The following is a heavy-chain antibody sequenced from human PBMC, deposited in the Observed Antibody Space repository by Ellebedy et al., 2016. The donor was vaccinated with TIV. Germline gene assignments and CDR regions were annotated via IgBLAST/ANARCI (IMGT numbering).Heavy chain of an antibody. D-gene: IGHD5-18*01. CDR3: AKKQWSGYSYGYYFDY. CDR2: ISGSGGST. V-gene: IGHV3-23*01. J-gene: IGHJ4*02. Sequence: GESLKISCAASGFTFSSYSMNWVRQAPGKGLEWVSAISGSGGSTYYADSVKGRVTISRDNSKNTLYLQMNSLRAEDTAVYYCAKKQWSGYSYGYYFDYWGQGTLVTVSS. CDR1: GFTFSSYS.